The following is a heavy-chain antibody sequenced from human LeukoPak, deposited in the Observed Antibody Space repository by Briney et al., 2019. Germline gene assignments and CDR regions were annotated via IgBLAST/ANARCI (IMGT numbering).Heavy chain of an antibody. CDR3: ARASFYYDSSGTFDY. CDR2: IYHSGST. J-gene: IGHJ4*02. V-gene: IGHV4-38-2*02. D-gene: IGHD3-22*01. Sequence: TSETLSLTCTVSGYSISSGYYWGWIPQPPGKGLEWIGSIYHSGSTYYNPSLKSRVTISVDTSKNQFSLKLSSVTAADTAVYYCARASFYYDSSGTFDYWGQGTLVTVSS. CDR1: GYSISSGYY.